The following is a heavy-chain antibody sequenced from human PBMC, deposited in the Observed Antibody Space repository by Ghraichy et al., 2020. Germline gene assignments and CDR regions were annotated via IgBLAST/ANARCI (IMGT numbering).Heavy chain of an antibody. CDR2: INHSGST. CDR3: ARVGRAAASRRGMDV. V-gene: IGHV4-34*01. CDR1: GGSFSGYY. D-gene: IGHD6-13*01. Sequence: SETLSLTCAVYGGSFSGYYWSWIRQLPGKGLEWIGEINHSGSTNYNPSLKSRVTISVDTSKNQFSLKLSSVTAADTAVYYCARVGRAAASRRGMDVWGQGTTVTVSS. J-gene: IGHJ6*02.